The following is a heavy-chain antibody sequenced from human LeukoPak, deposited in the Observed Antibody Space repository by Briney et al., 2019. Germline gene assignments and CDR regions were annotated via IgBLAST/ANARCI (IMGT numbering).Heavy chain of an antibody. J-gene: IGHJ4*02. CDR2: IWYDGRDK. D-gene: IGHD3-22*01. CDR3: ARDSEFDSSGYSPPLQY. Sequence: GGSLRLSCAASGFTCSNYGMHWVRQAPGKGLEGVAVIWYDGRDKYYADPVKGRFTISRDNSKNTLYLKMNSLRAEDTAVYYCARDSEFDSSGYSPPLQYWGQGTLVTVSS. V-gene: IGHV3-33*01. CDR1: GFTCSNYG.